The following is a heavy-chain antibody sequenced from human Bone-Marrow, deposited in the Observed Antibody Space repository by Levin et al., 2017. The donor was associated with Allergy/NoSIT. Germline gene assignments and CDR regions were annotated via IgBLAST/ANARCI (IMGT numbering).Heavy chain of an antibody. CDR2: IIPILGIA. J-gene: IGHJ6*02. V-gene: IGHV1-69*02. D-gene: IGHD6-13*01. Sequence: GASVKVSCKASGGTFSSYTISWVRQAPGQGLEWMGRIIPILGIANYAQKFQGRVTITADKSTSTAYMELSSLRSEDTAVYYCARAKEQAKNYYGMDVWGQGTTVTVSS. CDR3: ARAKEQAKNYYGMDV. CDR1: GGTFSSYT.